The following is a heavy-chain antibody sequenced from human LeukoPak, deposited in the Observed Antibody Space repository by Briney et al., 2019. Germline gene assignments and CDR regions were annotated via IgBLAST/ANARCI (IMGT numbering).Heavy chain of an antibody. CDR2: IFYSGST. CDR3: ARHLGILTGYSVVRILDY. J-gene: IGHJ4*02. Sequence: SETLSLTCTVSGGSISTSSYYWGWVRQPPGKGLEWIGNIFYSGSTYYSPSLKSRVTISLDTSRNQFSLKLNSVTAADTAVYYCARHLGILTGYSVVRILDYWGQGTLVTVSS. CDR1: GGSISTSSYY. D-gene: IGHD3-9*01. V-gene: IGHV4-39*01.